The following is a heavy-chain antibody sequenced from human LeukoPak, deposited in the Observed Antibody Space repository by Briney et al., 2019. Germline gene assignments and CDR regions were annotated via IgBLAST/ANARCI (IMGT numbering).Heavy chain of an antibody. CDR3: TLERGDI. D-gene: IGHD5-24*01. CDR2: IRSNANNHAT. CDR1: GFTFSGAA. V-gene: IGHV3-73*01. J-gene: IGHJ3*02. Sequence: PGGSLRLSCAAPGFTFSGAAMHWVRQAPGKGLEWVGRIRSNANNHATAYSASVKGRFTISRNESSNTADLQMNSLKIEDTAIYYCTLERGDIWGRGTMVTVSS.